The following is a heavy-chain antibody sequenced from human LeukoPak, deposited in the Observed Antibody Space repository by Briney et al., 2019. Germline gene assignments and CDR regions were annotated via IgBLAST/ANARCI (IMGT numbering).Heavy chain of an antibody. D-gene: IGHD1-26*01. CDR2: MKEDGTEI. J-gene: IGHJ4*02. CDR1: GFTFSWST. V-gene: IGHV3-7*01. CDR3: ATGGAPGGPFEN. Sequence: GGPLRLSCVVSGFTFSWSTMTWVRQAPGKGPEWVAKMKEDGTEIHYVDSVKGRFTISRDNAKNSLYLQMNSLRVEDTAVYYCATGGAPGGPFENWGQGMLVTVSS.